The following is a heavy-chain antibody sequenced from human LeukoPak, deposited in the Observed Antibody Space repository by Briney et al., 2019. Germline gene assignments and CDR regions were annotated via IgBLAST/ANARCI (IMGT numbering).Heavy chain of an antibody. CDR2: IFYSGST. CDR3: AGVGGLGWAYFDY. CDR1: GGSISSYY. D-gene: IGHD4-23*01. J-gene: IGHJ4*02. Sequence: SETLSLTCTVAGGSISSYYWSWIRQPPGKGLEWIGYIFYSGSTNYSPSLKSRVTISVDTSKNQFSLKLSSVTAADTAVYYWAGVGGLGWAYFDYWGQGTLVTVSS. V-gene: IGHV4-59*01.